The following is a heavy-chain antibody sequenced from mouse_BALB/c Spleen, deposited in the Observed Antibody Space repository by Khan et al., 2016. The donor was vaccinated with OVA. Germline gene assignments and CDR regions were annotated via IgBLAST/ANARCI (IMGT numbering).Heavy chain of an antibody. V-gene: IGHV5-6*01. CDR2: VSTGGSYT. J-gene: IGHJ3*01. Sequence: EVELVESGGDLVKPGGSLKLSCAASGFTFSTYGMSWVRQAPDKRLEWVATVSTGGSYTYYPDSVKGRFTISRDNAKNTLYLQMSGLRSEDTAMFYFKRLASYDESEGFAYWGQGTLVTVSA. CDR1: GFTFSTYG. CDR3: KRLASYDESEGFAY. D-gene: IGHD2-12*01.